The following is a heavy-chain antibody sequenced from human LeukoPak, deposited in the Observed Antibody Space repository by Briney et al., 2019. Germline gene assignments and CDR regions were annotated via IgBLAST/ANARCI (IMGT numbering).Heavy chain of an antibody. Sequence: GGSLRLSCAVSGFTFSSYWMSWVRQAPGKGLEWVANIKQDGSEKYYVDSVKGRFTIPRDNAKNSLYLQMNSQRAEDTAVYYCARDRSSGYYLPDYWGQGTLVTVSS. D-gene: IGHD3-3*01. J-gene: IGHJ4*02. V-gene: IGHV3-7*01. CDR2: IKQDGSEK. CDR1: GFTFSSYW. CDR3: ARDRSSGYYLPDY.